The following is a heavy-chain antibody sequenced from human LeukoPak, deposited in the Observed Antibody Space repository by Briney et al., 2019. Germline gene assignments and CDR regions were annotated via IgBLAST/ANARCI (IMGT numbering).Heavy chain of an antibody. Sequence: ASVKVSCKASGYTFTSYGISWVRQAPGQGLEWMGWISAYNGNTNYAQKLQGRVTMTIDTSTSTAYMELRSLRSDDTAVYYCARDLEGIAVAGSCFDYWGQGTLVTVSS. D-gene: IGHD6-19*01. J-gene: IGHJ4*02. V-gene: IGHV1-18*01. CDR3: ARDLEGIAVAGSCFDY. CDR2: ISAYNGNT. CDR1: GYTFTSYG.